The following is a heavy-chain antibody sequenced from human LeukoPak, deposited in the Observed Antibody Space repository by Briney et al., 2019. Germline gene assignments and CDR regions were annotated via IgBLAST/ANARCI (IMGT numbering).Heavy chain of an antibody. Sequence: GGSLRLSCAASGFTFSSYVMSWVRQAPRKGLEWVSDISGSDDNTHYADSVKGRFTISRDNSKNTVFLQMNSLRAEDTAVYYCAKRAVGAAYYFDYWGQGTLVTVSS. CDR1: GFTFSSYV. CDR3: AKRAVGAAYYFDY. CDR2: ISGSDDNT. V-gene: IGHV3-23*01. J-gene: IGHJ4*02. D-gene: IGHD2-15*01.